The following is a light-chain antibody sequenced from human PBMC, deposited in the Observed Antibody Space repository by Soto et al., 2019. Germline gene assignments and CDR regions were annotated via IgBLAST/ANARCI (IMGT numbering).Light chain of an antibody. Sequence: EIVMTQSPATLSVSPGERATLSCRASQSLSSNLAWYQQKPGQAPRLLIYGASTRATGIPARFSGSGSGTEFTLTISSLQSEDFAVYYCQQYNNWPGTFGQGTKVDI. CDR2: GAS. V-gene: IGKV3-15*01. CDR3: QQYNNWPGT. CDR1: QSLSSN. J-gene: IGKJ1*01.